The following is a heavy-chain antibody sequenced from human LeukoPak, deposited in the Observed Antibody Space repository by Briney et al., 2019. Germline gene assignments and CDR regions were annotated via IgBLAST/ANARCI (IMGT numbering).Heavy chain of an antibody. CDR2: VDPEDGET. V-gene: IGHV1-24*01. J-gene: IGHJ5*02. D-gene: IGHD4-11*01. CDR3: ATMTTFDP. CDR1: GYTLTELS. Sequence: ASVKVSCKVSGYTLTELSIHWVKEAPGKGLEWMGRVDPEDGETTYAEKFQGRVTITADTSTDTAYMELNNLRSEDTAVYYCATMTTFDPWGQGTLVAVSP.